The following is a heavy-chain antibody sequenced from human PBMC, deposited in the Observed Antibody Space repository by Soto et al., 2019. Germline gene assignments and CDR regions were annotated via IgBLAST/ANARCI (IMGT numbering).Heavy chain of an antibody. Sequence: PSETLSLTCAVYGGSFSGYYWSWIRQPPGKGLEWIGEINHSGSTNYNPSLKSRVTISVDNSKNQFYLKLSSVTAADTAVYYCARDKDYSTSFFDYCGQGTLVTVSS. V-gene: IGHV4-34*01. J-gene: IGHJ4*02. CDR2: INHSGST. CDR1: GGSFSGYY. CDR3: ARDKDYSTSFFDY. D-gene: IGHD4-4*01.